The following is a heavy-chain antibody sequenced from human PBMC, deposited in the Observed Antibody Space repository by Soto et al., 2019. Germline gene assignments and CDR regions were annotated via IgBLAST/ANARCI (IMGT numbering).Heavy chain of an antibody. Sequence: SVKVSCKASGGTFSSYAISWVRQAPGQGLEWMGGIIPIFGTANYAQKFQGRVTITADESTSTAYMELSSLRSEDTAVYYCARGDYGGNSRWFDPCGQGTLVTVSS. CDR1: GGTFSSYA. CDR3: ARGDYGGNSRWFDP. J-gene: IGHJ5*02. CDR2: IIPIFGTA. V-gene: IGHV1-69*13. D-gene: IGHD4-17*01.